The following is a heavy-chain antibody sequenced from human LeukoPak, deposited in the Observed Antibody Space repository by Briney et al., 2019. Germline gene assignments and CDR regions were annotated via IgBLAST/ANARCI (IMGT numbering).Heavy chain of an antibody. Sequence: AASVKVSCKASGYTFTGYHMHWVRQAPGQGLEWVGRINPNSGDTNYAQKLQGRVAMTRDTSIATAFMDLTRLRSDDTAVYYCARDYCGSTSCLFDYWGQGTLVTVSS. CDR3: ARDYCGSTSCLFDY. J-gene: IGHJ4*02. V-gene: IGHV1-2*06. CDR1: GYTFTGYH. D-gene: IGHD2-2*01. CDR2: INPNSGDT.